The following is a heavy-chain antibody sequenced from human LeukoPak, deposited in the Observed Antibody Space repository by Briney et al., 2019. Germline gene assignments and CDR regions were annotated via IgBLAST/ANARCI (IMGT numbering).Heavy chain of an antibody. V-gene: IGHV1-2*02. Sequence: ASVKVSCKASGYTFTGYYMHWVRQAPGQGLEWMGWINPNSGGTNYAQKFQGRVTMTRDTSISTAYRELSRLRSDDTAVYFCARDYYDSSGYYSPFDYWGQGTLVTVSS. CDR1: GYTFTGYY. CDR2: INPNSGGT. J-gene: IGHJ4*02. CDR3: ARDYYDSSGYYSPFDY. D-gene: IGHD3-22*01.